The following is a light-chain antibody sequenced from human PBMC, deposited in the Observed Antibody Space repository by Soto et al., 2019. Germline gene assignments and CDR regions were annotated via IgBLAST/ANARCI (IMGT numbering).Light chain of an antibody. CDR1: SSDVGVYNH. Sequence: ALTQPASVSGSPGQSIAISCTGTSSDVGVYNHVSWYQQHPGKAPKLMIYDVTNRPSGVSDRFSGSKSGNTASLTISGLQAEDEADYYCSSYTSSYTYVFGTGTKVTVL. CDR2: DVT. J-gene: IGLJ1*01. V-gene: IGLV2-14*03. CDR3: SSYTSSYTYV.